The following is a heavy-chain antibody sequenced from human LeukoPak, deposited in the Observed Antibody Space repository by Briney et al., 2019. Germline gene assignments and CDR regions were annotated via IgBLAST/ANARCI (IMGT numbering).Heavy chain of an antibody. D-gene: IGHD4-11*01. CDR1: GFTSISYA. Sequence: GGALRLSCVASGFTSISYAMHWVRQAPGKGLEWVAVISYDVSNKYYADSVWGRFTISRDNSQNTLYLQINRLREEDTAVYYCAKDDYHYWFDPWGQGTLVTVSS. V-gene: IGHV3-30*04. J-gene: IGHJ5*02. CDR2: ISYDVSNK. CDR3: AKDDYHYWFDP.